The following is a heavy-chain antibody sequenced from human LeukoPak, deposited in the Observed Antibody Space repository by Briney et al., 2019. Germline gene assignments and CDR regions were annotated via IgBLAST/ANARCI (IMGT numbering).Heavy chain of an antibody. CDR2: ISWNSGII. CDR3: ARDIIGIVGAIETTGGAFDI. Sequence: PGRSLRLSCAASGFTFDDSAMHWVRQVPGKGLEWVSGISWNSGIIDYADSVKGRFTISRDNAKNSLYLQMNSLRAEDTAVYYCARDIIGIVGAIETTGGAFDIWGQGTMVTVSS. D-gene: IGHD1-26*01. J-gene: IGHJ3*02. CDR1: GFTFDDSA. V-gene: IGHV3-9*01.